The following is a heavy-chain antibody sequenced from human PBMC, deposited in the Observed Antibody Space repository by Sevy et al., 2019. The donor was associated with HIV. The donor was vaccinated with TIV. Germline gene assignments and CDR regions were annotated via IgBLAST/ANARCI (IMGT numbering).Heavy chain of an antibody. CDR2: ISYDGSNK. V-gene: IGHV3-30*18. Sequence: GGSLRLSCAASGFTFSSYGMHWVRQAPGKGLEWVAVISYDGSNKDYADSVKGRFTISRDNSKNTLYLQMNSLRAEDTAVYYCAKVNGSGRSHYYYYGMDVWGQGTTVTVSS. D-gene: IGHD3-10*01. CDR1: GFTFSSYG. J-gene: IGHJ6*02. CDR3: AKVNGSGRSHYYYYGMDV.